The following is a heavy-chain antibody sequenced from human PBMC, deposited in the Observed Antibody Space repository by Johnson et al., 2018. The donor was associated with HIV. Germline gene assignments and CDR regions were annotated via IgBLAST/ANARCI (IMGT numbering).Heavy chain of an antibody. Sequence: VQLVESGGGLLQPGRSLRLSCVATGLNFDDYGMHWVRQGPGKGLEWVSGISWNGDTLDYADSVKGRFTISRDNAKNSLYLQMNSLRAEDTALYYCARGALGAFDIWGQGTMVTVSS. CDR2: ISWNGDTL. J-gene: IGHJ3*02. D-gene: IGHD3-3*02. CDR3: ARGALGAFDI. V-gene: IGHV3-9*01. CDR1: GLNFDDYG.